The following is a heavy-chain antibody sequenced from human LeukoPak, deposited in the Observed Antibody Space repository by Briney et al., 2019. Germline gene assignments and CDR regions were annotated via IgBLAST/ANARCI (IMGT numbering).Heavy chain of an antibody. D-gene: IGHD3-10*01. V-gene: IGHV4-59*01. J-gene: IGHJ4*02. CDR2: IYYTGTT. CDR1: GGSITSYY. CDR3: ARDRAPVRY. Sequence: PSETLSLTCTVSGGSITSYYWGWIRQPPGKGLEWIGDIYYTGTTNYNPSLESRVTVSVDTSKNQFSLNLTSVTAADTAVYYCARDRAPVRYWGQGTLVTVSS.